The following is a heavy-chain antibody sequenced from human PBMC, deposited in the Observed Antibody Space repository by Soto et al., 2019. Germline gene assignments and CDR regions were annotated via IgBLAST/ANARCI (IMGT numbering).Heavy chain of an antibody. D-gene: IGHD6-6*01. CDR1: GFTFSDYY. J-gene: IGHJ4*02. CDR3: AGQYSSSSVEF. V-gene: IGHV3-11*01. CDR2: ISSGAITI. Sequence: GGSLRLSCAASGFTFSDYYMNWIRQAPGKGLEWVSYISSGAITIYYADSVKGRFTISRDNAKNSLYLQMNSLRAEDTAVYYCAGQYSSSSVEFWDQGTLVTVS.